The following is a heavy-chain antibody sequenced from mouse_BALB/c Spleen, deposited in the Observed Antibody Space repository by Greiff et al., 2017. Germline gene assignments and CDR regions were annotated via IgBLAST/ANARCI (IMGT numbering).Heavy chain of an antibody. V-gene: IGHV5-17*02. CDR2: ISSGSSTI. CDR1: GFTFSSFG. J-gene: IGHJ2*01. Sequence: DVQLQESGGGLVQPGGSRKLSCAASGFTFSSFGMHWVRQAPEKGLEWVAYISSGSSTIYYADTVKGRFTISRDNPKNTLFLQMTSLRSEDTAMYYCARSPPTVVAEGYYFDYWGQGTTLTVSS. D-gene: IGHD1-1*01. CDR3: ARSPPTVVAEGYYFDY.